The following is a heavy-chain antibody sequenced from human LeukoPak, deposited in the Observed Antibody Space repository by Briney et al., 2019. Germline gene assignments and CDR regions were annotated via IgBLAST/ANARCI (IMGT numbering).Heavy chain of an antibody. D-gene: IGHD3-3*01. Sequence: SETLSLTCTVSGYSISSGYYWGWIRQPPGKGLEWIGSIYHSGSTYYNPSLKSRVTISVDTSKNQFSLKLSSVTAADTAVYYCARHGRFLEWYWGQGTLVTVSS. V-gene: IGHV4-38-2*02. CDR1: GYSISSGYY. J-gene: IGHJ4*02. CDR3: ARHGRFLEWY. CDR2: IYHSGST.